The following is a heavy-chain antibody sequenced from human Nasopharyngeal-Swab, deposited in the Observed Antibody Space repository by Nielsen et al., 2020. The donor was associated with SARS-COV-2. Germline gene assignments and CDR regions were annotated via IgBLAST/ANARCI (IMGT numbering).Heavy chain of an antibody. V-gene: IGHV3-15*01. CDR2: IKSKTDGGTT. J-gene: IGHJ6*02. Sequence: VRQAPGKGLEWVGRIKSKTDGGTTDYAAPVKGRFTISRDDSKNTLYLQMNSLKTEDTAVYYCTTDVDSSSWHYYYYDMDVWGQGTTVTVSS. CDR3: TTDVDSSSWHYYYYDMDV. D-gene: IGHD6-13*01.